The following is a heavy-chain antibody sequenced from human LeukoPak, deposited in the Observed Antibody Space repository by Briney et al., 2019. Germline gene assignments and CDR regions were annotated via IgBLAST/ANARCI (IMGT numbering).Heavy chain of an antibody. CDR3: ASNRLVVVPPALDY. CDR2: IYSGGST. CDR1: GFTFSSYA. V-gene: IGHV3-66*01. J-gene: IGHJ4*02. D-gene: IGHD2-2*01. Sequence: GGSLRLSCAASGFTFSSYAMSWVRQAPGKGLEWVSVIYSGGSTYYADSVKGRFTISRDNSKNTLYLQMNSLRAEDTAVYYCASNRLVVVPPALDYWGQGTLVTVSS.